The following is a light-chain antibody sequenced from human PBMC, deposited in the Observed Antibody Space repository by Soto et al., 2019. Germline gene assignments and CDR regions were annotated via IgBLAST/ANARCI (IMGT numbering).Light chain of an antibody. V-gene: IGKV3-20*01. CDR1: QSVRYDY. CDR2: GVS. CDR3: QQYGTSPRT. J-gene: IGKJ1*01. Sequence: EVGLKQSPGTLSLYPGEGATLSCRASQSVRYDYLAWYQQKPGQAPRLLIYGVSTRATGIPDRFSGSGSGTDFTLTISRLDPEDFAVYYCQQYGTSPRTFGQGTKVDIK.